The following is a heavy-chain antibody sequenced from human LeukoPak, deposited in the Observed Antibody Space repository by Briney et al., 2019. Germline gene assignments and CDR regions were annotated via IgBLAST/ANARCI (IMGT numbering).Heavy chain of an antibody. CDR3: ARGRYFDWLVTSDAFDI. V-gene: IGHV4-61*02. CDR2: IYTSGST. J-gene: IGHJ3*02. D-gene: IGHD3-9*01. CDR1: GGSISSGSYY. Sequence: KPSQTLSLTCTVSGGSISSGSYYWSWIRQPAGKGLEWIGRIYTSGSTNYNPSLKSRVTISVDTSKNQFSLKLSSVTAADTAVYYGARGRYFDWLVTSDAFDIWGQGTMVTVSS.